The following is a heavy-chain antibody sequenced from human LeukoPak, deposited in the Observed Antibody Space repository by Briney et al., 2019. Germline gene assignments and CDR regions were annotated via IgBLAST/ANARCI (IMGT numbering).Heavy chain of an antibody. CDR3: ARHPSGRMWLQQGGWFDP. Sequence: SETLSLTCTVSGGSISSISYYWGWIRQPPGKGLEWIGSMYHNGSTYYNPSLKSRVTISVDTSRNQFSLKLTSVTAADTAVYYCARHPSGRMWLQQGGWFDPWGQGTLVTVSS. J-gene: IGHJ5*02. V-gene: IGHV4-39*01. D-gene: IGHD5-24*01. CDR1: GGSISSISYY. CDR2: MYHNGST.